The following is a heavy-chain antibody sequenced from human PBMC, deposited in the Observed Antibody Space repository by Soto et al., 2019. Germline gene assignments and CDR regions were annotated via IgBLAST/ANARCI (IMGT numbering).Heavy chain of an antibody. D-gene: IGHD4-17*01. CDR3: ARDMGYGEDPATFDY. V-gene: IGHV3-33*01. CDR1: GFTFSSYG. CDR2: IWYDGSNK. Sequence: QVQLVESGGGVVQPGRSLRLSCAASGFTFSSYGMHWVRQAPGKGLEWVAVIWYDGSNKYYADSVKGRFTISRDNSKNTLYLQMNSLRAEDTAVYYGARDMGYGEDPATFDYWCQGTLVTVSS. J-gene: IGHJ4*02.